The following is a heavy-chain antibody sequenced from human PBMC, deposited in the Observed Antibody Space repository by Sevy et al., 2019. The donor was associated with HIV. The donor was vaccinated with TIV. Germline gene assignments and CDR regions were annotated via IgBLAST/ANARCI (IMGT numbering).Heavy chain of an antibody. Sequence: GGSLRLSCAVSGFTFSNAWMSWVRQAPGKGLEWVGRIKSKTDGGTTDYAAPVKGGFTISRDDSKNTLYLQMKSLKTEDEAVYYCRTRVSTKDRGYYYYYGMDVWGQGTTVTVSS. CDR1: GFTFSNAW. V-gene: IGHV3-15*01. D-gene: IGHD4-17*01. CDR2: IKSKTDGGTT. CDR3: RTRVSTKDRGYYYYYGMDV. J-gene: IGHJ6*02.